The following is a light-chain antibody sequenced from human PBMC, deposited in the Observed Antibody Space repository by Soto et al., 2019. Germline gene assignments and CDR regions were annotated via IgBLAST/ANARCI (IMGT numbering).Light chain of an antibody. J-gene: IGKJ4*01. Sequence: DIQMTQSPSTLSASVGDRATITCRASKSVRGYLAWYQQKPGQAPKLLIFDASTLESGVPSRFSGSGSGAEFTLTISSLQLDDFATYYCQQYDTYSTFGGGTKVEVK. CDR2: DAS. V-gene: IGKV1-5*01. CDR1: KSVRGY. CDR3: QQYDTYST.